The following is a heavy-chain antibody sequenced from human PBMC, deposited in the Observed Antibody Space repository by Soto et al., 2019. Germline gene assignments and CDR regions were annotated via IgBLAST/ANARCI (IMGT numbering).Heavy chain of an antibody. J-gene: IGHJ5*02. Sequence: SETLSLTCTVSGGSISSGGYYWSWIRQHPGKGLEWIGYIYYTGSTYYNPSLKSRVTISVDTPKNQFSLKLSSVTAADTAVYYCARVSVGGYYKYNWFDPWGQGTLVTVSS. CDR2: IYYTGST. CDR3: ARVSVGGYYKYNWFDP. D-gene: IGHD3-3*01. CDR1: GGSISSGGYY. V-gene: IGHV4-31*03.